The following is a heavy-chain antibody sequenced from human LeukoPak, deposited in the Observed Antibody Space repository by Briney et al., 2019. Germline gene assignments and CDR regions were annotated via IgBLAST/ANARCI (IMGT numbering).Heavy chain of an antibody. CDR3: ARGDYGGQLDP. V-gene: IGHV1-2*04. Sequence: ASVKVSCKASGYTFTDYYMNCARQAPGQGLELMGWINPKSGGTKYAQKFQGWVTMTRDTSISTAYIEMSSLTSDDTAVYYCARGDYGGQLDPWGQGTLVTVSS. J-gene: IGHJ5*02. D-gene: IGHD4-23*01. CDR1: GYTFTDYY. CDR2: INPKSGGT.